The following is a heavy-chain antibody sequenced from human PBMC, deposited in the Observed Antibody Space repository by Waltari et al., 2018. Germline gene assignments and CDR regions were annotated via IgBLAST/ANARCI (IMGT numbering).Heavy chain of an antibody. D-gene: IGHD3-3*01. J-gene: IGHJ6*03. Sequence: QVQLVQSGAEVKKPGSSVKVSCKASGGTFSSYAISWVRQAPGQGLEWMVWSIPIFGTANYAQKFQGRVTITTDESTSTAYMELSSLRSEDTAVYYCTIFGVGPYYMDVWGKGTTVTVSS. CDR2: SIPIFGTA. CDR1: GGTFSSYA. V-gene: IGHV1-69*05. CDR3: TIFGVGPYYMDV.